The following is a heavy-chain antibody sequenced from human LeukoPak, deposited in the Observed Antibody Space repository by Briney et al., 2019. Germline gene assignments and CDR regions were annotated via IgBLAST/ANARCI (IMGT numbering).Heavy chain of an antibody. CDR2: INHSGST. CDR3: ARGLDRPRGYFDY. Sequence: PSETLSLTCAVYGGSFSGYYWSWIRQPPGKGLEWIGEINHSGSTNYNPSLKSRVTISVDTSKNQFSLKLSSVTAADTAVYYCARGLDRPRGYFDYWGQGTLVTVSS. D-gene: IGHD3-10*01. CDR1: GGSFSGYY. V-gene: IGHV4-34*01. J-gene: IGHJ4*02.